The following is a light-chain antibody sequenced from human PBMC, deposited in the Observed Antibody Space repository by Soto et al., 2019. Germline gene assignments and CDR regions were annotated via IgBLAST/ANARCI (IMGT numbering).Light chain of an antibody. CDR3: QQYGTSLSWT. V-gene: IGKV3-20*01. CDR1: QSVTSSY. J-gene: IGKJ1*01. Sequence: PGERATLSCRASQSVTSSYLTWYQQKPGQAPRLLIYGASSRAAGIPDRFSGSGSGTDFTLTINRLEPEDFAVYYCQQYGTSLSWTFGQGTKVEIK. CDR2: GAS.